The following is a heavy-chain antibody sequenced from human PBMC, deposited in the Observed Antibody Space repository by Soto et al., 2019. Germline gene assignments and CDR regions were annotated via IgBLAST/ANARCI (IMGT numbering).Heavy chain of an antibody. CDR3: ATYGDYVYYYYYMDI. CDR1: GFTFSSYS. CDR2: ISSSSSYI. V-gene: IGHV3-21*01. Sequence: GSLRLSCAASGFTFSSYSMNWVRQAPGKGLEWVSSISSSSSYIYYADSVKGRFTIPRDNAKNSLYLQMNSLRAEDTAVYYCATYGDYVYYYYYMDIWGKGTTVTVSS. J-gene: IGHJ6*03. D-gene: IGHD4-17*01.